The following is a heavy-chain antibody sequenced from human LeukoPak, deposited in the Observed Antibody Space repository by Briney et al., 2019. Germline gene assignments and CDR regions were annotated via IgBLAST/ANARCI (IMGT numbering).Heavy chain of an antibody. Sequence: GGSLRLSCAAYGFNVGAADMYWVRQAPDKSLEWVAVIRPDENDNHYADSVRGRFTFSRDNSKNMLLLQMESLRPEDTAVYYCAKIGPVSGTIDYWGQGTLVTVSS. J-gene: IGHJ4*02. D-gene: IGHD1-26*01. CDR2: IRPDENDN. V-gene: IGHV3-30*18. CDR3: AKIGPVSGTIDY. CDR1: GFNVGAAD.